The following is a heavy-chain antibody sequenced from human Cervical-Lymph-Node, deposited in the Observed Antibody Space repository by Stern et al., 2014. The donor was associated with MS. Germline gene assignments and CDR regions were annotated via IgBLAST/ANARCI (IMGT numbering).Heavy chain of an antibody. V-gene: IGHV4-59*08. J-gene: IGHJ4*02. Sequence: VQLVESGPGLVKPSETLSLTCAVSGGSISSRYWGWIRQPPGKGLEWIGLISHSGDTKYNPSLKSRVTISLDTPKTHFSLKVPSVTAADTAVYYCARLSTAVDFWGQGTLVTVSS. CDR3: ARLSTAVDF. CDR2: ISHSGDT. CDR1: GGSISSRY.